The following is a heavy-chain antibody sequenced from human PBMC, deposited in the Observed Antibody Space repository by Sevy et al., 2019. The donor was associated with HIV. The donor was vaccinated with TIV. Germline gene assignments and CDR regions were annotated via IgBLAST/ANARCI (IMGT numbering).Heavy chain of an antibody. Sequence: ASVKVSCKASGYTFTSYGISWVRQAPGQGLEWMGWISAYNGNTNYAQKLQGRVTMTTDTSTSTAYMELRSLRSDDTAVYYWARVGYDILTGYYNRWFDPWGQGTLVTVSS. CDR3: ARVGYDILTGYYNRWFDP. V-gene: IGHV1-18*04. D-gene: IGHD3-9*01. J-gene: IGHJ5*02. CDR2: ISAYNGNT. CDR1: GYTFTSYG.